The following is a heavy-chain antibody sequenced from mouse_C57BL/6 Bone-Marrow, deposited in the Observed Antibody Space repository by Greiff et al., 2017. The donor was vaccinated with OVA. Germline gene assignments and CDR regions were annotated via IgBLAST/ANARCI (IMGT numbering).Heavy chain of an antibody. Sequence: EVMLVESGGGLVKPGGSLKLSCAASGFTFSSYAMSWVRPTPEKRLEWVATISDGGSYTYYPDNVKGRFTIYRDNAKNNLYLQMSHLKSEDTAMYYCARDGGYRFAYWGQGTLVTVSA. CDR2: ISDGGSYT. D-gene: IGHD2-2*01. CDR3: ARDGGYRFAY. J-gene: IGHJ3*01. V-gene: IGHV5-4*01. CDR1: GFTFSSYA.